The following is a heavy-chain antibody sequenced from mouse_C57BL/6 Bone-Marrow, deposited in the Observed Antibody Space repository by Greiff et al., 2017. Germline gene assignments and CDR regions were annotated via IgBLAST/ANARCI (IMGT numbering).Heavy chain of an antibody. CDR1: GYTFTSYS. CDR3: ARPYYSNYWYFDV. D-gene: IGHD2-5*01. V-gene: IGHV1-55*01. CDR2: IYPGSGST. Sequence: QVQLQQSGAELVKPGASVKMSCKASGYTFTSYSITWVKQRPGQGLEWIGDIYPGSGSTNYNEKFKGKATLTVDTSSSTAYMRLSSLTSEDSAVYYCARPYYSNYWYFDVWGTGTTVTVSS. J-gene: IGHJ1*03.